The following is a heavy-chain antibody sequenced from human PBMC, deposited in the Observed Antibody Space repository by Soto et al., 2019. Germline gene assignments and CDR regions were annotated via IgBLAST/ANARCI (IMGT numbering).Heavy chain of an antibody. Sequence: QMQLHESGPGLVKPSETLSLTCNVSGDSIGRFYWSWIRQSAEKGLEWIGRGYSTGGTAYNPALKGRVTISLDRSNNHVSLEMNSVTAADTAVYFCARDLSGTGLDIWGRGTRVTVSS. CDR2: GYSTGGT. V-gene: IGHV4-4*07. J-gene: IGHJ6*02. CDR1: GDSIGRFY. CDR3: ARDLSGTGLDI. D-gene: IGHD1-26*01.